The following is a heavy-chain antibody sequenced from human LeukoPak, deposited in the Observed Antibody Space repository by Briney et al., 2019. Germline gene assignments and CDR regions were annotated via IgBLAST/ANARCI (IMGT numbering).Heavy chain of an antibody. CDR3: ARRSAAAGIDAFDI. CDR1: GFTLRNYD. CDR2: MGTGDDT. Sequence: PGGFLRLSCAASGFTLRNYDMHWVRQPTGKGLEWVSAMGTGDDTYFSGSVKGRFTGVRENAKNTVYLQMNSLRAGDTAMYYCARRSAAAGIDAFDIWGQGTMVIVSS. D-gene: IGHD6-13*01. J-gene: IGHJ3*02. V-gene: IGHV3-13*01.